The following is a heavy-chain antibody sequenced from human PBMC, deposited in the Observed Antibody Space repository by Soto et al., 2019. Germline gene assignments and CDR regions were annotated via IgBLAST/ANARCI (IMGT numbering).Heavy chain of an antibody. CDR1: GYTFYSHS. V-gene: IGHV1-18*01. CDR2: ISADNGNT. CDR3: ARSIQQDYYYGMDV. J-gene: IGHJ6*02. D-gene: IGHD1-1*01. Sequence: QAQLVQSGAEVKKPGASVKVSCKASGYTFYSHSISWVRQAPGQGLEWMGRISADNGNTNYAQKFRGRVTMTTDTSTSTVYMELRNLRSDDTAVYYCARSIQQDYYYGMDVWGQGTTVTVSS.